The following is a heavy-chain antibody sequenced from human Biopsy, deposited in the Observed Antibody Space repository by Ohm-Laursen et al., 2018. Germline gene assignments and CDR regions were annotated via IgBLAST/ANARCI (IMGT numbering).Heavy chain of an antibody. J-gene: IGHJ4*02. CDR2: ISNSGTT. V-gene: IGHV4-59*08. Sequence: GTLSLTCTLSGASVRSHFLTWIRQPPGKGLQWIGSISNSGTTKSSPSLKSRVNISLHTSKNQLSLKLTSVSAADTAVYYCARLSTRFGVADFTDDWGQGTLVTVSS. CDR1: GASVRSHF. CDR3: ARLSTRFGVADFTDD. D-gene: IGHD3-3*01.